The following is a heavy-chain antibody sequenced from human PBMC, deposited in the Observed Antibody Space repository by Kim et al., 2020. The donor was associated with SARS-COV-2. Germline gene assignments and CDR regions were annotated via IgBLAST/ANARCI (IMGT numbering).Heavy chain of an antibody. J-gene: IGHJ4*02. CDR2: IGAGGGGT. V-gene: IGHV3-23*01. D-gene: IGHD1-26*01. CDR1: GFTFNIYA. CDR3: ARNSFRSPDY. Sequence: GGSLRLSCAASGFTFNIYAMGWVRQAPEKGLEWVSAIGAGGGGTFYADSVKGRFTISRDNSKNTLYLHMDTLRADDTAVYYCARNSFRSPDYWGKGTLVTVSS.